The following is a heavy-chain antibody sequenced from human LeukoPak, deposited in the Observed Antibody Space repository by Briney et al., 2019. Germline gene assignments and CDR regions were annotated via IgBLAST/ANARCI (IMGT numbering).Heavy chain of an antibody. CDR3: ARDIRSSGWYYFDY. D-gene: IGHD6-19*01. Sequence: GGSLRLSCAASGFTFSSYAMSWVRQAPGKGLEWVSAISGSGGSTYYADSVKGRFTISRDNSKNTLYLQMNSLRAEDTAVYYCARDIRSSGWYYFDYWGQGTLVTVSS. CDR1: GFTFSSYA. V-gene: IGHV3-23*01. J-gene: IGHJ4*02. CDR2: ISGSGGST.